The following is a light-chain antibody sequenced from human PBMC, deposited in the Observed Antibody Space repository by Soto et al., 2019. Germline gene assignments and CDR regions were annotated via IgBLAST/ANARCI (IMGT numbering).Light chain of an antibody. CDR1: QGISNY. CDR3: QLYYSCPRT. V-gene: IGKV1-27*01. J-gene: IGKJ1*01. CDR2: AAS. Sequence: DMQMNQAPSSLSASVGDRVTSTCRASQGISNYLAWYQQKPGKVPKLLIYAASTLQSGVPSRFSGSGSGTDFTLTISCLQSEDFATYYCQLYYSCPRTFGQGTKVDIK.